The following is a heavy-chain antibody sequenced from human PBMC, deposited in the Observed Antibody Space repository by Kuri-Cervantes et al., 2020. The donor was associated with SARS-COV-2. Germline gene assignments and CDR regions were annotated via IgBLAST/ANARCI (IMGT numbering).Heavy chain of an antibody. D-gene: IGHD3-22*01. Sequence: GGSLRLSCTASGFTFGDYAVSWVRQAPGKGLEWVGFIRSKAYGGTTEYAASVKGRFTISRDDSKSIAYLQMNSLKTEDTAVYYCTWTDSSGYYFDFDYWGQGTLVTVSS. CDR2: IRSKAYGGTT. CDR1: GFTFGDYA. J-gene: IGHJ4*02. CDR3: TWTDSSGYYFDFDY. V-gene: IGHV3-49*04.